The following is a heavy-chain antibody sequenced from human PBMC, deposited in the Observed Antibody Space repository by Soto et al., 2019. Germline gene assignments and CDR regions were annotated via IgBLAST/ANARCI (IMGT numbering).Heavy chain of an antibody. CDR1: GFSFCMYT. Sequence: LSVTARGFSFCMYTMSWVRQAPGKGLEWVSTIGGSGGGTTYADFVRGRFTISRDNSRNKLYMQMNSLRAEDTAVYYCAKDAPGSGWLSDYWGRGTLITVSS. CDR3: AKDAPGSGWLSDY. CDR2: IGGSGGGT. D-gene: IGHD3-22*01. V-gene: IGHV3-23*01. J-gene: IGHJ4*02.